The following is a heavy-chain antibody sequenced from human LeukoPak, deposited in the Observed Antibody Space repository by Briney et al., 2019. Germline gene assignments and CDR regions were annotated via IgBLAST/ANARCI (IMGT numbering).Heavy chain of an antibody. CDR1: GYSFTSYW. J-gene: IGHJ4*02. V-gene: IGHV5-51*01. CDR3: ARLRPLWPSSY. Sequence: GGSLRLSCKGSGYSFTSYWIAWVRQMPGKGLEWMGIIYPGDSDTRYSPSFQGQVTISADKSISTAYLQWSSLTASDTAMYYCARLRPLWPSSYWGQGTLVTVSS. D-gene: IGHD2-21*01. CDR2: IYPGDSDT.